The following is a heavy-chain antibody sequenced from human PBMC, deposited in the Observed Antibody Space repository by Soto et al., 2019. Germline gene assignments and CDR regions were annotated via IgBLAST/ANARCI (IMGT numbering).Heavy chain of an antibody. Sequence: QVQLQQWGAGLLKPSETLSLTCAVYGGSFSGYYWSWIRQPPGKGLEWIGEINHSGSTNYNPSLKRRVTISVDTSKNQFSLKLSSVTGADTAVYYCARASSGWSYGMDVWGQGTTVTVSS. J-gene: IGHJ6*02. CDR1: GGSFSGYY. D-gene: IGHD6-13*01. CDR3: ARASSGWSYGMDV. CDR2: INHSGST. V-gene: IGHV4-34*01.